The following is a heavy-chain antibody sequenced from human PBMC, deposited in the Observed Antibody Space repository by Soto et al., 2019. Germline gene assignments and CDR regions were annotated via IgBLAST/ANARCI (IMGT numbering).Heavy chain of an antibody. V-gene: IGHV5-51*01. CDR2: IYPGDSDT. CDR3: ARHHGTVGATRDALDI. D-gene: IGHD1-26*01. Sequence: PGESLKISCKGSGYSFNTYWIGWVRQMPGKGLEWMGIIYPGDSDTRYSPSFQGQVTISADKSISTAYLQWSSLKASDTAMFYCARHHGTVGATRDALDIWGQGTMVTVSS. CDR1: GYSFNTYW. J-gene: IGHJ3*02.